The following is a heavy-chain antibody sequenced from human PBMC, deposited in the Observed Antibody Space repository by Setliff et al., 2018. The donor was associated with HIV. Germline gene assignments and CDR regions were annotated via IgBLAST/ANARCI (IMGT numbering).Heavy chain of an antibody. CDR3: ARGLGYSAFDNFDY. Sequence: GASVKVSCKASGYTFTGYYVHWVRQAPGQGLEWMGWINPNNGGTNYAQKFQGRVTMTRDTSISTAYMELNRLRSDDTAVYYCARGLGYSAFDNFDYWGQGTLVTVSS. CDR1: GYTFTGYY. D-gene: IGHD5-12*01. CDR2: INPNNGGT. V-gene: IGHV1-2*02. J-gene: IGHJ4*02.